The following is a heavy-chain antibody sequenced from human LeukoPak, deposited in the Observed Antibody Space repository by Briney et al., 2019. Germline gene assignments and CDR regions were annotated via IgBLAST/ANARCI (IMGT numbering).Heavy chain of an antibody. Sequence: SETLSLTCTVSDASISTYYWSWIRQPAGKGLEWIGHISSSGNTNYNPSLKSRVTMSVDTSKNHFSLKLTSVTAADTAVYYCAREVYYHSSGSYYNFDYWGQGTLVTVSS. CDR3: AREVYYHSSGSYYNFDY. CDR1: DASISTYY. D-gene: IGHD3-10*01. CDR2: ISSSGNT. V-gene: IGHV4-4*07. J-gene: IGHJ4*02.